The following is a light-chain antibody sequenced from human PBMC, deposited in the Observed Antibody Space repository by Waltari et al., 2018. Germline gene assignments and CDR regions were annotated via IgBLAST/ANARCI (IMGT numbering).Light chain of an antibody. CDR1: QSVNNY. CDR2: DAS. CDR3: QQRSNWPSWT. Sequence: EIVLTQSPATLSLSPGERANLSCSASQSVNNYLAWYQQKPGQAPRLLIYDASNRATGIPARFSGSGSGTDFTLTISSLEPEDFAVYYCQQRSNWPSWTFGQGTKVEIK. V-gene: IGKV3-11*01. J-gene: IGKJ1*01.